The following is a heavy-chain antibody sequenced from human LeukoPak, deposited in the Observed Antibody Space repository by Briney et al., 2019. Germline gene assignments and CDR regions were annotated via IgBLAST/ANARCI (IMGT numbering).Heavy chain of an antibody. CDR3: AHRPVYGSGSRAFDI. CDR1: GYTFTAYY. J-gene: IGHJ3*02. Sequence: ASVKVSCKASGYTFTAYYMHWVRQAPGQGLEWMGWINPNSGGTNYAQKFQGRVTITKDTSKNQVVLTMTNMDPVDAATYYCAHRPVYGSGSRAFDIWGQGTMVTVSS. V-gene: IGHV1-2*02. D-gene: IGHD3-10*01. CDR2: INPNSGGT.